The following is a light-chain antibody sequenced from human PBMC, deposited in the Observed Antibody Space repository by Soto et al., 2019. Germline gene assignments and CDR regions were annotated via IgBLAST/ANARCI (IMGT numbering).Light chain of an antibody. CDR2: AAS. Sequence: EIVMTQSPPPLFVSPGERAILSCRASQSININLAWYQQKPGQAPRLLIYAASNRATGVPARFSGSWSGTEFTLTISSLQSEDFAVYYCQQYNNWITFGQGTRLEIK. V-gene: IGKV3-15*01. J-gene: IGKJ5*01. CDR3: QQYNNWIT. CDR1: QSININ.